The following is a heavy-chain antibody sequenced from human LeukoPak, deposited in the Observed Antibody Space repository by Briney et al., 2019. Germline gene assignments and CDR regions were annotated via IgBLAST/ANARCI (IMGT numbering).Heavy chain of an antibody. CDR1: GCSINNYY. CDR2: IYYSGST. D-gene: IGHD1-26*01. V-gene: IGHV4-59*01. J-gene: IGHJ4*02. CDR3: VRYSGGSYLFDY. Sequence: SETLSLTCTVSGCSINNYYWSWIRQPPGKGLEWIGYIYYSGSTNYNPSLKSRVTISLDTSKNQFSLRLSSVTAADTAVYYCVRYSGGSYLFDYWGQGALVTVSS.